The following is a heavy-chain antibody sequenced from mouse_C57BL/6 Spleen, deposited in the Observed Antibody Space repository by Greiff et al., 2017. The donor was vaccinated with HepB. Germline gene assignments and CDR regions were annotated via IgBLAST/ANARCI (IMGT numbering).Heavy chain of an antibody. D-gene: IGHD2-4*01. CDR3: ARGGLRQGFDY. V-gene: IGHV1-82*01. J-gene: IGHJ2*01. CDR2: IYPGDGDT. Sequence: QVHVQQSGPELVKPGASVKISCKASGYAFSSSWMNWVKQRPGKGLEWIGRIYPGDGDTNYNGKFKGKATLTADKSSSTAYMQLSSLTSEDSAVYFCARGGLRQGFDYWGQGTTLTVSS. CDR1: GYAFSSSW.